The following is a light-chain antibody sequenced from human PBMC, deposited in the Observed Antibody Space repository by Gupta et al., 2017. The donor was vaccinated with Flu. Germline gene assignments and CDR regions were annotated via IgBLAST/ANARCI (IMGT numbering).Light chain of an antibody. V-gene: IGKV3-20*01. J-gene: IGKJ3*01. CDR2: GAS. CDR1: QSISSAY. Sequence: VFTQSSGSLSLSLGERATLSCTARQSISSAYLAWYQQIPGQAPRLLFYGASSRATGIPERFSGSGSGTDFTLTISRLEPEDFAVYYCRHYGSFLFTFGHGTQVDIK. CDR3: RHYGSFLFT.